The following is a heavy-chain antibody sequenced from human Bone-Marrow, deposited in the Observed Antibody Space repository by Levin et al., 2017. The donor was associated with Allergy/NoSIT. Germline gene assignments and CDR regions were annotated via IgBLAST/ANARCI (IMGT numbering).Heavy chain of an antibody. D-gene: IGHD3-22*01. CDR3: AKLEKYYYDSSDYAGDYGFDI. CDR2: ITSSSRYI. V-gene: IGHV3-21*01. Sequence: ETLSLTCAASGFTFSSYNMNWVRQAPGKGLEWVSSITSSSRYIYYADSVKGRFTISRDNAKNSLYLQMNSLRAEDTAVYYCAKLEKYYYDSSDYAGDYGFDIWGQGTTVTVTS. CDR1: GFTFSSYN. J-gene: IGHJ3*02.